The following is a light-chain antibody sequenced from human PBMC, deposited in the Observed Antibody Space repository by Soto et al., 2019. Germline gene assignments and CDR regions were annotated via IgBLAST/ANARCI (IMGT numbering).Light chain of an antibody. J-gene: IGKJ4*01. CDR1: QNVLNRANDKNY. Sequence: DIVMTQSPDSLAVSLGERATINCKSSQNVLNRANDKNYIAWYQQKPGQPPKLLIYWASTRESDVPDRFSGSGSATDFTLTISSLQAGHVAVYFCQQYFNTPLTFGGGTKVEIK. CDR2: WAS. CDR3: QQYFNTPLT. V-gene: IGKV4-1*01.